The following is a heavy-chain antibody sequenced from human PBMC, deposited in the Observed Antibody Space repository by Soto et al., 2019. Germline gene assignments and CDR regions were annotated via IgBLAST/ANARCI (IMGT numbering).Heavy chain of an antibody. V-gene: IGHV4-4*07. Sequence: PSQTLSLTGTVSGGSISSYYWSWIRQSAGKGLEWIGRIYNGGNTQYNPSLKSRVTMSADTSKNQFSLRLNSVTAAETAVYYCARDGSYSYGLDVWGQGTTVTVSS. J-gene: IGHJ6*02. D-gene: IGHD1-26*01. CDR2: IYNGGNT. CDR3: ARDGSYSYGLDV. CDR1: GGSISSYY.